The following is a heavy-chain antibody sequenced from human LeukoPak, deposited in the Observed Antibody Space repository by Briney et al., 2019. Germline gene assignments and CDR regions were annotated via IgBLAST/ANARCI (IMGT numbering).Heavy chain of an antibody. CDR2: IYHSGST. Sequence: SETLSLTCAVSGYSISSGYYWGWIRQPPGKGLEWIGSIYHSGSTYFNPSLKSRVTISVDTSKNQFSLKLSSVTAADTAVYYCARYSGELWPDWYFDLWGRGTLVTVSS. CDR3: ARYSGELWPDWYFDL. CDR1: GYSISSGYY. V-gene: IGHV4-38-2*01. D-gene: IGHD3-16*01. J-gene: IGHJ2*01.